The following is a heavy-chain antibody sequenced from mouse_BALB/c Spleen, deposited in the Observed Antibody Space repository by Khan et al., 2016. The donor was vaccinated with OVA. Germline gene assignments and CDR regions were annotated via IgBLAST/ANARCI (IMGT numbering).Heavy chain of an antibody. CDR3: TRAGNYRFDTWFTY. D-gene: IGHD2-14*01. CDR1: GYTFTNYG. Sequence: QSQLVQSGPELKKPGETVKISCKASGYTFTNYGMNWVKQAPGKGLKWMGWINTYTGEPTYADDFKGRFAFSLETSASTAYLQINNLKDEDTATYFCTRAGNYRFDTWFTYWGQGTLVAVSA. CDR2: INTYTGEP. J-gene: IGHJ3*01. V-gene: IGHV9-3-1*01.